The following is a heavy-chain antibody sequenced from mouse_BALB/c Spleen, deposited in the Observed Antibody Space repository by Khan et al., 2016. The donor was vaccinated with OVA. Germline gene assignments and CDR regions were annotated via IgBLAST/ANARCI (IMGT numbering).Heavy chain of an antibody. CDR3: ADHLTGSFAY. J-gene: IGHJ3*01. D-gene: IGHD4-1*01. CDR1: GFTFSSYS. V-gene: IGHV5-6*01. Sequence: EVQLVESGGDLVKPGGSLKLSCAASGFTFSSYSMSWVRQTPDKRLEWVASISSGGDYTYYPDSVKGRFPISRDNAKNTLYLQMSDLNAEDTAMYYCADHLTGSFAYWGQGTLVTVSA. CDR2: ISSGGDYT.